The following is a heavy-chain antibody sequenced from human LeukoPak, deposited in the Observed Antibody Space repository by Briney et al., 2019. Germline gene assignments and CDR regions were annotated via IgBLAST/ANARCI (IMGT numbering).Heavy chain of an antibody. J-gene: IGHJ4*02. V-gene: IGHV4-30-4*01. Sequence: SETLSLTCTVSGGSISSGDYYWSWIRQPPGKGLEWIGYIYYSGSTYYNPSLKSRVTISVDTSKNQFSLKLSSVTAADTAVYYCASKLWFGELFYDYWGREPWSPSPQ. CDR2: IYYSGST. D-gene: IGHD3-10*01. CDR1: GGSISSGDYY. CDR3: ASKLWFGELFYDY.